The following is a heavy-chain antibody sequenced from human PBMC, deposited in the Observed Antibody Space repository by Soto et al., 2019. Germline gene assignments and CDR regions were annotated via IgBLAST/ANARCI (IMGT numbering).Heavy chain of an antibody. CDR3: ARDPIGYGPGYGMDV. CDR2: ISSSGSTI. V-gene: IGHV3-48*03. D-gene: IGHD5-18*01. Sequence: EVQLVESGGGLVQPGGSLRLSCAASGFTFSSYEMNWVRQAPGKGLEWVSYISSSGSTIYYADSVKGRFTISRDNAKNSLYLQMNSLRAEDTAVYYCARDPIGYGPGYGMDVWGQGTTVTVSS. J-gene: IGHJ6*02. CDR1: GFTFSSYE.